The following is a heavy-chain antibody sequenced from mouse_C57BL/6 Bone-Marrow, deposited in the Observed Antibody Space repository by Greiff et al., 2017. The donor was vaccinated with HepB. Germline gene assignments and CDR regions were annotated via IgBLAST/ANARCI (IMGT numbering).Heavy chain of an antibody. V-gene: IGHV14-3*01. J-gene: IGHJ4*01. CDR3: ATSYYSNYPLGAMDY. CDR1: GFNIKNTY. CDR2: IDPANGNT. Sequence: VQLKESVAELVRPGASVKLSCTASGFNIKNTYMHWVKQRPEQGLEWIGRIDPANGNTKYAPKFQGKATITADTSSNTAYLQLSSLTSEDTAIYYCATSYYSNYPLGAMDYWGQGTSVTVSS. D-gene: IGHD2-5*01.